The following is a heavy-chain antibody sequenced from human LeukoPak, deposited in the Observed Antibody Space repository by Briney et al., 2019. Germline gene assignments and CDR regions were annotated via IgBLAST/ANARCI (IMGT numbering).Heavy chain of an antibody. D-gene: IGHD1-1*01. Sequence: GGSLRLSCAASGFIVNTNYMSWVRQAPGRGLEWVSFIYADGNTYYADSVKGRFTISRDNSKNTLYLQMNSLRAEDTAVYYCARVRRTSGVHYYFDYWGQGTLVTVSS. CDR3: ARVRRTSGVHYYFDY. V-gene: IGHV3-53*01. CDR2: IYADGNT. J-gene: IGHJ4*02. CDR1: GFIVNTNY.